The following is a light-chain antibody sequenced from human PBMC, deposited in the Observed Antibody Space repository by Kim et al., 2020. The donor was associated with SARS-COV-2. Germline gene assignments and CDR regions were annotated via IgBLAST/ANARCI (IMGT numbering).Light chain of an antibody. CDR3: AAWDDSLNGL. CDR2: STN. V-gene: IGLV1-44*01. J-gene: IGLJ2*01. CDR1: SSNIGSKT. Sequence: QSALTQPPAASGTPGQRVTISCSGSSSNIGSKTVNWYQQLPGAAPKLLIYSTNQRPAGVPDRFSGSKSGTSAYLAISGLQSEDEADYYCAAWDDSLNGLFGGGTQLTVL.